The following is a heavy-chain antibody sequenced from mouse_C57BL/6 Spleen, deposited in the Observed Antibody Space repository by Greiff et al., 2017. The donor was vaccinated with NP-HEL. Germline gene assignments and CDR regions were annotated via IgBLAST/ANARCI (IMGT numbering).Heavy chain of an antibody. CDR2: IYPGDGDT. D-gene: IGHD1-1*01. Sequence: VHVKQSGPELVKPGASVKISCKASGYAFSSSWMNWVKQRPGKGLEWIGRIYPGDGDTNYNGKFKGKATLTADKSSSTAYMQLSSLTSEDSAVYFCARGDYYGSSYWYFDVWGTGTTVTVSS. J-gene: IGHJ1*03. V-gene: IGHV1-82*01. CDR3: ARGDYYGSSYWYFDV. CDR1: GYAFSSSW.